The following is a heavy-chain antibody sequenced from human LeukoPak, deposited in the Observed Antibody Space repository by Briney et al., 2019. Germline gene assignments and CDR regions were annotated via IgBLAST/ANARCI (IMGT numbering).Heavy chain of an antibody. J-gene: IGHJ4*02. D-gene: IGHD6-13*01. V-gene: IGHV3-53*01. CDR3: ARDRAAAGTDY. CDR2: IYSGGST. CDR1: GFPVISNY. Sequence: PGGSLRLSSAASGFPVISNYMSWVRQPPGKGLEWVSVIYSGGSTYYADSVKGRFTISRDNSKNTLYLQMNSLRAEDTAVYYCARDRAAAGTDYWGQGTLVTVSS.